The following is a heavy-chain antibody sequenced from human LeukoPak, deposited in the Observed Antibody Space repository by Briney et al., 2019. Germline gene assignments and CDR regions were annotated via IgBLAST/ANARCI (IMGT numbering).Heavy chain of an antibody. V-gene: IGHV4-34*01. CDR1: GGSFSGYY. D-gene: IGHD2-15*01. CDR2: INHSGST. Sequence: KPSETLSLTCAVYGGSFSGYYWSWIRQPPGKGLERIGEINHSGSTNYNPSLKSRVTISVDTSKNQFSLKLSSVTAADTAVYYCARKGVVVAATYTKGSFDICGQGTMVTVSS. J-gene: IGHJ3*02. CDR3: ARKGVVVAATYTKGSFDI.